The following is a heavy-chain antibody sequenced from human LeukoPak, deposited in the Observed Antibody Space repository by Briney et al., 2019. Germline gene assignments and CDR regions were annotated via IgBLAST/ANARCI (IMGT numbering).Heavy chain of an antibody. Sequence: SETLSLTCTVSGGSISSYYWSWIRQSPGKGLECIGCIHYTGSTNYNPSLKSRVTISVDTSKDQFSLKLSSVTAADTAVYYCARVYCSGGSCYQPWGQGTLVTVSS. CDR3: ARVYCSGGSCYQP. CDR2: IHYTGST. J-gene: IGHJ4*02. CDR1: GGSISSYY. V-gene: IGHV4-59*12. D-gene: IGHD2-15*01.